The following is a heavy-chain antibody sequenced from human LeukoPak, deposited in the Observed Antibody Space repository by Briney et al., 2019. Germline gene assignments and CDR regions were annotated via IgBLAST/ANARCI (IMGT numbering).Heavy chain of an antibody. CDR2: IYHSGNT. CDR3: ARAGYGDSDFDY. D-gene: IGHD4-17*01. J-gene: IGHJ4*02. CDR1: GYSISSGYY. V-gene: IGHV4-38-2*02. Sequence: PSETLSLTCTVSGYSISSGYYWGWIRPPPGKGLEWIGSIYHSGNTYYNPSLKSRVTISVDTSKNQFSLKLSSVTAADTAVYYCARAGYGDSDFDYWGQGTLVTVSS.